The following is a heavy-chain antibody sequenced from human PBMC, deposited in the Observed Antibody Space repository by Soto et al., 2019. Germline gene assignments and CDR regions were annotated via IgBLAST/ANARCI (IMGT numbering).Heavy chain of an antibody. V-gene: IGHV1-69*01. Sequence: QVQLVQSGAEVKKPGSSVKVSYKASGGTFSSYAISWVRQAPGQGLEWMGGIIPIFGTANYAQKFQGRVTITADESTSTAYMELSSLRSEDRAVYYCAREPYCSSTSCYGDYYYGMDVWGQGTTVTVSS. CDR1: GGTFSSYA. CDR3: AREPYCSSTSCYGDYYYGMDV. J-gene: IGHJ6*02. D-gene: IGHD2-2*01. CDR2: IIPIFGTA.